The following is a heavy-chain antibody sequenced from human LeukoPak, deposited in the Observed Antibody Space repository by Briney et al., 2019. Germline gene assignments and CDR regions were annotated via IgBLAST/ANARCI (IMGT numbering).Heavy chain of an antibody. CDR1: GGSISSYY. V-gene: IGHV4-59*01. Sequence: SETLSLTCTVSGGSISSYYWNWIRQPPGKGLEWIGYIYYSGSTNYNPSLKSRVTISVDTSKNQFSLKLSSVTAADTAVYYCARTATSSGYSSSWLYYFDYWGQGTLVTVSS. CDR3: ARTATSSGYSSSWLYYFDY. CDR2: IYYSGST. J-gene: IGHJ4*02. D-gene: IGHD6-13*01.